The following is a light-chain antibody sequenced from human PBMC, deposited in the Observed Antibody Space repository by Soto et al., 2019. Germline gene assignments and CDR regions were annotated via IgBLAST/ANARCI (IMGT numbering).Light chain of an antibody. V-gene: IGLV3-21*02. J-gene: IGLJ1*01. CDR1: NIGDKS. CDR2: DDS. CDR3: QVWDYSTDSYV. Sequence: SYELTQPPSVSVAPGQTARITYGGNNIGDKSVHWYQQKPGQAPVLVVYDDSDRPSGIPERFSGSLSRNTATLTISRVEAGDEADYYCQVWDYSTDSYVFGPGTKVTVL.